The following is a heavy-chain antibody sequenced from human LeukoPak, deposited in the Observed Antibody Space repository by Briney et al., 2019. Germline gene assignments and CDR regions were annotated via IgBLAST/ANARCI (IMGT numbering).Heavy chain of an antibody. D-gene: IGHD3-10*01. CDR2: IYTSGST. Sequence: SETLSLTCTVSGGSISSYYWSWIRQPAGKGLEWIGRIYTSGSTNYNPSLKSRVTMSVDTSKNQFSLKLSSVAAADTAVYYCARGGVRGVITYFDYWGQGTLVTVSS. CDR1: GGSISSYY. V-gene: IGHV4-4*07. CDR3: ARGGVRGVITYFDY. J-gene: IGHJ4*02.